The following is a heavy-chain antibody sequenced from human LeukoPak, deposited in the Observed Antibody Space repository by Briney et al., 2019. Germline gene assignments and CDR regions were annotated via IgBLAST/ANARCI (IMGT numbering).Heavy chain of an antibody. V-gene: IGHV1-46*01. CDR2: INPSGGST. Sequence: ASVKVSCKASGYTFISYYIHWVRRAPGQGLEWMGIINPSGGSTSYAQKFQGGVTMTRDTSTSTVYMELSSLRSEDTAVYYCARGVKRSSGWTHYFDYWGQGALVTVSS. J-gene: IGHJ4*02. CDR1: GYTFISYY. D-gene: IGHD6-19*01. CDR3: ARGVKRSSGWTHYFDY.